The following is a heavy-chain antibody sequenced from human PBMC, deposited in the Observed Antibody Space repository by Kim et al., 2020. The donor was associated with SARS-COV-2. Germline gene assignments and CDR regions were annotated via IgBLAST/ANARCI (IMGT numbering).Heavy chain of an antibody. Sequence: GGSLRLSCTTSGFTFTGYAMSWVRQAPGKGLEWVSSIDGSDGTTYYVDSVKGRFTISRDNSKNTLYLQMNSLRADDTAVYYCMKGGWGGIWDHRGQG. CDR3: MKGGWGGIWDH. CDR1: GFTFTGYA. D-gene: IGHD2-15*01. V-gene: IGHV3-23*01. CDR2: IDGSDGTT. J-gene: IGHJ4*02.